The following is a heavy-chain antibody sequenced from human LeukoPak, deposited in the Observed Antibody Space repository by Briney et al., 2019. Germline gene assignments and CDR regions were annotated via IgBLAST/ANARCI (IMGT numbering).Heavy chain of an antibody. D-gene: IGHD3-9*01. CDR3: ATLRYFDWSDY. CDR2: ISSGSRII. V-gene: IGHV3-48*04. J-gene: IGHJ4*02. CDR1: GFTFSTYN. Sequence: GGSLRLSCAASGFTFSTYNMNWVRQAPGKGLEWVSFISSGSRIIYYADSVKGRITISRDNAKNTLYLQMNSLRAEDTAVYYCATLRYFDWSDYWGQGTLVTVSS.